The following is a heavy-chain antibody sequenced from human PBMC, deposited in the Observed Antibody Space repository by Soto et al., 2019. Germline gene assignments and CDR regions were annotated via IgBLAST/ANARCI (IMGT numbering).Heavy chain of an antibody. V-gene: IGHV5-51*01. CDR1: GYSFSTYW. CDR2: IYPGDSDA. J-gene: IGHJ3*02. CDR3: ARARVATPRLEDPFDI. D-gene: IGHD5-12*01. Sequence: PGESLKISCKGSGYSFSTYWLAWVRQMPGKGLEYMGIIYPGDSDARYSPSFQGQVTISADKSINTAYLQCNSLKASDTAIYYCARARVATPRLEDPFDIWGQGTLVTVSS.